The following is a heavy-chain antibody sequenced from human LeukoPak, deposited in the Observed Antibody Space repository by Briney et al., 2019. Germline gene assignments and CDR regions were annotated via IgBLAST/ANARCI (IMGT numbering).Heavy chain of an antibody. Sequence: PGGSLRLSCAASGFTFSSYGMHWVRQAPGKGLEWVAVIWYDGSNKYYADSVKGRFTISRDNSKNTLYLQMNSLRAEDTAVYYCARDASDCGDYGVGYWGQGTLVTVSS. J-gene: IGHJ4*02. CDR2: IWYDGSNK. V-gene: IGHV3-33*01. CDR3: ARDASDCGDYGVGY. D-gene: IGHD4-17*01. CDR1: GFTFSSYG.